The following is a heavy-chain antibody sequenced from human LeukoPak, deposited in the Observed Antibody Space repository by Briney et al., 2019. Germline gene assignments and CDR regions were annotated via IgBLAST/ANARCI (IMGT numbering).Heavy chain of an antibody. CDR2: ISSSGSII. V-gene: IGHV3-48*03. J-gene: IGHJ5*02. CDR3: ARVKWELVRGWFDP. Sequence: PGGSPRLSCAASLFTFSSYEMNTVREAPGKGLEWGSYISSSGSIIYYTDSVKGRFTISRDKAKTSLYLQMNSLRAEDTAVYYCARVKWELVRGWFDPWGQGTLVTVSS. CDR1: LFTFSSYE. D-gene: IGHD1-26*01.